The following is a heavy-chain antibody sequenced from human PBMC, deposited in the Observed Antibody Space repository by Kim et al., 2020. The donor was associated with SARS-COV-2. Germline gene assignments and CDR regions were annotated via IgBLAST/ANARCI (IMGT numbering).Heavy chain of an antibody. CDR1: GFTFSSYW. CDR2: INSDGSST. D-gene: IGHD6-13*01. CDR3: ARDPGYFSAAGTQSYYYYYGMDV. Sequence: GGSLRLSCAASGFTFSSYWMHWVRQAPWKGLVWVSRINSDGSSTSYADSVKGRFTISRDNAKNTLYLQMNSLRAEDTAVYYCARDPGYFSAAGTQSYYYYYGMDVWGQGTTVTVSS. V-gene: IGHV3-74*01. J-gene: IGHJ6*02.